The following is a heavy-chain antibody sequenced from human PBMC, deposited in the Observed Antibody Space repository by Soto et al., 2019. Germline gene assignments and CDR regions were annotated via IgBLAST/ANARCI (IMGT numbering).Heavy chain of an antibody. CDR2: ISGGGSYT. Sequence: EVQLLESGGGLIQPGGSLRLSCAASGFTFSTYAMAWVRQAPGKGLDLVSAISGGGSYTYYADYVKGRFTISRDNSKNTLDLQMNGLGSEDTALYYCAKAVDTSGVNYERDFDYWGQGALVTVSS. J-gene: IGHJ4*02. D-gene: IGHD2-8*02. V-gene: IGHV3-23*01. CDR3: AKAVDTSGVNYERDFDY. CDR1: GFTFSTYA.